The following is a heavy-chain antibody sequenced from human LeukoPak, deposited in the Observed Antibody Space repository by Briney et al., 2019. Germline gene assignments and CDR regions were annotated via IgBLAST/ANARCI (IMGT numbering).Heavy chain of an antibody. CDR3: ASSYYYYYMDV. V-gene: IGHV4-39*01. J-gene: IGHJ6*03. CDR1: GGSISSSNNY. Sequence: SETLSLTCTVSGGSISSSNNYWGWIRQPPGKGLEWIGGMFYSGSTHYNPSLKSRVTISVDTSKNQFSLKLSSVTAADTAVYYCASSYYYYYMDVWGKGTTVTVSS. CDR2: MFYSGST.